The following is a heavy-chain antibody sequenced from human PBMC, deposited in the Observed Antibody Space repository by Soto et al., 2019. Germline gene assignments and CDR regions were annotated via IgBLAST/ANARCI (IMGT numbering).Heavy chain of an antibody. D-gene: IGHD6-19*01. V-gene: IGHV1-18*01. CDR3: ARSGQHSSGWYTITY. CDR2: ISAYNGNT. J-gene: IGHJ4*02. CDR1: GYTFTSYG. Sequence: QVQLVQSGAEVKKPGASVKVSCKASGYTFTSYGISWVRQAPGQGLEWMGWISAYNGNTNYAQKLQGRDTMTTDTSTSTDYMELRRRRSDDTAVYYCARSGQHSSGWYTITYWGQGTLGTVSS.